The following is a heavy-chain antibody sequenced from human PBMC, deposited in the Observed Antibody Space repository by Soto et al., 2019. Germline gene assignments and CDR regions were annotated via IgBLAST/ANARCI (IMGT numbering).Heavy chain of an antibody. V-gene: IGHV1-18*01. Sequence: ASVKVSCKTSGYTFTNYGISWVRQAPGQGLEWMGWISAYNGNTNYAQKLQGRVTMTTDTSTSTAYMELRSLRSDDTAVYYCARDKAPYYYDSSGYYGYWGQGTLVTVSS. J-gene: IGHJ4*02. D-gene: IGHD3-22*01. CDR2: ISAYNGNT. CDR3: ARDKAPYYYDSSGYYGY. CDR1: GYTFTNYG.